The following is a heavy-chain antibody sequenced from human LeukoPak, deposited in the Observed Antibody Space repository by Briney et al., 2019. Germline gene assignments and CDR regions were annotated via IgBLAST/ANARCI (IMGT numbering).Heavy chain of an antibody. CDR3: ASELHSYGYLVGY. V-gene: IGHV3-74*01. CDR1: GFTFSSYW. J-gene: IGHJ4*02. CDR2: INTDGSST. Sequence: GGSLRLSCAASGFTFSSYWMHWVRQAPGKGLVWVSRINTDGSSTSYADSVKGRFTISRDNAKNTLYLQMNSLRAEDTAVYYCASELHSYGYLVGYWGQGTLVTVSS. D-gene: IGHD5-18*01.